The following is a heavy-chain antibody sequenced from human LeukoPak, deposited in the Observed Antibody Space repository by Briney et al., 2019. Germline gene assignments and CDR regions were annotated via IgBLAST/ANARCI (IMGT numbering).Heavy chain of an antibody. CDR1: GFTFSSYA. J-gene: IGHJ3*02. CDR2: ISGSGGST. D-gene: IGHD3-10*01. V-gene: IGHV3-23*01. CDR3: ARDSGSYFDAFDI. Sequence: PGGSLRLSCAASGFTFSSYAVSWVRQAPGKGLEWVSAISGSGGSTYYADSVKGRFTFSRDNSKNTLYLQMNSLRAEDTAVYYCARDSGSYFDAFDIWGQGTMVTVSS.